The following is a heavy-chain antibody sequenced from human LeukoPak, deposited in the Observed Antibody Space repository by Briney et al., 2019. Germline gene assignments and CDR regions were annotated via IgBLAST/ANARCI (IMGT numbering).Heavy chain of an antibody. J-gene: IGHJ4*02. CDR1: GIAFGTYA. CDR3: ARDPYNTVLYRLAH. D-gene: IGHD3-10*01. Sequence: GGSLRLSCAGSGIAFGTYAMSWVRQGPGMGLEWVSSISANGQATYYADSVEGRFTISTDNSKSTLYLEMNSLRAEDTATYYCARDPYNTVLYRLAHWGQGTLVTVSS. V-gene: IGHV3-23*01. CDR2: ISANGQAT.